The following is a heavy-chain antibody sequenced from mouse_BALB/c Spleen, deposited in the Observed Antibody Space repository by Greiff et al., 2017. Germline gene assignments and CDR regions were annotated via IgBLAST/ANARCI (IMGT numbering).Heavy chain of an antibody. J-gene: IGHJ2*01. V-gene: IGHV1-82*01. CDR3: ARWSTVVPY. CDR1: GYAFSSSW. D-gene: IGHD1-1*01. CDR2: IYPGDGDT. Sequence: QVQLQQSGPELVKPGASVKISCKASGYAFSSSWMNWVKQRPGQGLEWIGRIYPGDGDTNYNGKFKGKATLTADKSSSTAYMQLSSLTSVDSAVYFCARWSTVVPYWGQGTTLTVSS.